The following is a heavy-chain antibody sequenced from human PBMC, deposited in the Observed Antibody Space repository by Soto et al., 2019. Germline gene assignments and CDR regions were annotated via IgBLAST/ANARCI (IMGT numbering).Heavy chain of an antibody. D-gene: IGHD3-22*01. J-gene: IGHJ4*02. CDR1: GGSISSSTYY. CDR3: ARHGMDYYDSSGYYYSPYYFDY. Sequence: SETLSLTCTVSGGSISSSTYYWGWMRQPPGKGLEWIASFFIGGNTYYNPSLKSRVTISVDTSKNQFSLKLSSVTAADTAVYYCARHGMDYYDSSGYYYSPYYFDYWGQGTLVPVSS. V-gene: IGHV4-39*01. CDR2: FFIGGNT.